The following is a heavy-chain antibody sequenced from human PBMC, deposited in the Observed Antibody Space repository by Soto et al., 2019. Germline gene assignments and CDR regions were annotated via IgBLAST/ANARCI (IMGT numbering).Heavy chain of an antibody. D-gene: IGHD3-16*02. V-gene: IGHV4-39*01. J-gene: IGHJ4*02. CDR1: GGSISSSSYY. CDR3: ARLRLGELSFDY. CDR2: IYYSGST. Sequence: QLQLQESGPGLVKPSETLSLTCTVSGGSISSSSYYWGWIRQPPGKGLEWIGSIYYSGSTYYNPSLKSRVTISVDTSQNQFSLKLSSVTAADTAVYYCARLRLGELSFDYWGQGTLVTVSS.